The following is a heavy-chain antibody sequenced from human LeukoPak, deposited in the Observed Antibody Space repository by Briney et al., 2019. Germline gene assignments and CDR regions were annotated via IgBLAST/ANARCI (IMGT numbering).Heavy chain of an antibody. Sequence: GGSLRLSCAASGFSFSSYGMSWVRQAPGKGLEWVSYIRSSGSTIYYADSVKGRFTISRDNAKNSLYLQMNSLRAEDTAVYYCARTYCSSTSLWGQGTLVTVSS. CDR2: IRSSGSTI. CDR1: GFSFSSYG. D-gene: IGHD2-2*01. J-gene: IGHJ4*02. CDR3: ARTYCSSTSL. V-gene: IGHV3-48*04.